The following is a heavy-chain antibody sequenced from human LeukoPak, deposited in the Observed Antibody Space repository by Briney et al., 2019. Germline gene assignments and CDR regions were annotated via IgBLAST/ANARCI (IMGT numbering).Heavy chain of an antibody. Sequence: SGGSLRLSCAASGFTFSTYGMHWVRQAPGKGLEWVAFIRYDGSTKYYADSVKGRFTISRDNTKNSLYLQMDSLTADDTAVYFCACLRGPSDYWGQGTLVTVSS. J-gene: IGHJ4*02. CDR2: IRYDGSTK. D-gene: IGHD4-17*01. CDR1: GFTFSTYG. V-gene: IGHV3-30*02. CDR3: ACLRGPSDY.